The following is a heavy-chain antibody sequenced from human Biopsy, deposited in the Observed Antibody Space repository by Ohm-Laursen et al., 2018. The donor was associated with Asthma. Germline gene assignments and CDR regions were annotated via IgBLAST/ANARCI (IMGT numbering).Heavy chain of an antibody. V-gene: IGHV1-69*01. CDR2: FIPVLGTP. CDR3: ARGYSGSDRIVYYYSGLEV. J-gene: IGHJ6*02. Sequence: CSLNASCAASGDSFCNYAISCVRQAPGQGLEWMGGFIPVLGTPDHAQMFEGRVTITADETTSTAYMELSSLSSEDTAVYYCARGYSGSDRIVYYYSGLEVWGQGTTVTVSS. D-gene: IGHD5-12*01. CDR1: GDSFCNYA.